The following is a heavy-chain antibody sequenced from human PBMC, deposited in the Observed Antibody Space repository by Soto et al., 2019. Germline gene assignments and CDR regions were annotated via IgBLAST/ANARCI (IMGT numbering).Heavy chain of an antibody. CDR2: IYYSGST. CDR1: GGSISSSSYY. D-gene: IGHD2-15*01. CDR3: ASQTVLGYCSGGSCQGWFDP. Sequence: QLQLQESGPGLVKPSETLSLTCTVSGGSISSSSYYWGWIRQPPGKGLEWIGSIYYSGSTYYNPSLKSRFSISVDTSKNQFSLKLSSVTAADTAVYYCASQTVLGYCSGGSCQGWFDPWGQGTLVTVSS. V-gene: IGHV4-39*01. J-gene: IGHJ5*02.